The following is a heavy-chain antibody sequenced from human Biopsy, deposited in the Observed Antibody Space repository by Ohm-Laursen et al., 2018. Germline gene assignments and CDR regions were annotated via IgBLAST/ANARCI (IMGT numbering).Heavy chain of an antibody. CDR1: GGSFTGRY. D-gene: IGHD4-23*01. Sequence: SDTLSLTCTVSGGSFTGRYWTWIRQPPGKGLEWIGHISHTGYTSYKSSLKSRVTISLDTSRKHFSLRLTSLAAADTAVYYCARGSNEYGGLYFPHWGQGTLVTVSS. CDR2: ISHTGYT. V-gene: IGHV4-59*11. J-gene: IGHJ1*01. CDR3: ARGSNEYGGLYFPH.